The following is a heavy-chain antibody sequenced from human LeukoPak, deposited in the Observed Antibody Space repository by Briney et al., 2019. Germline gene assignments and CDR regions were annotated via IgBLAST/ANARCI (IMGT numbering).Heavy chain of an antibody. J-gene: IGHJ4*02. CDR2: ISGSGGST. D-gene: IGHD3-22*01. CDR1: GFTFSSYA. V-gene: IGHV3-23*01. CDR3: AKLSGSGVATMIVVMPFYFDY. Sequence: PGGSLRLSCAAPGFTFSSYAMSWVRQAPGKGLEWVSTISGSGGSTYYADSVKGRFTISRDNSKNTLYLQMNSLRAEDTAIYYCAKLSGSGVATMIVVMPFYFDYWGQGTLVTVSS.